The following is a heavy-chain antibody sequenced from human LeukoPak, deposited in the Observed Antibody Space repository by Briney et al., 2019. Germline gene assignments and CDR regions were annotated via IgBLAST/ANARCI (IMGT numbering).Heavy chain of an antibody. CDR1: GFTFSSYA. D-gene: IGHD2/OR15-2a*01. J-gene: IGHJ6*02. Sequence: GGSLRLSCAASGFTFSSYAMSWVRQAPGKGPEWVSAISGSGGSTYYADSVKGRFTISRDNSKNTLYLQMNSLRAEDTAVYYCAKDFVRFYYGMDVWGQGTTVTVSS. CDR3: AKDFVRFYYGMDV. V-gene: IGHV3-23*01. CDR2: ISGSGGST.